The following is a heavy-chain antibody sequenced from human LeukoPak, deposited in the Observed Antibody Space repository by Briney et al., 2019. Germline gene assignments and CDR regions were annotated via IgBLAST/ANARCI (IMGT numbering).Heavy chain of an antibody. D-gene: IGHD6-19*01. J-gene: IGHJ4*02. CDR2: INPGGSDR. Sequence: GRSLRLSCAVSGFTFNSYWMSWVRQAPGKGLEWVANINPGGSDRYYVASVRGRFTISRDNAKNSLYLQMSSLRAEDMAVYYCATEGGWPNWGQGTLVTVSS. V-gene: IGHV3-7*01. CDR1: GFTFNSYW. CDR3: ATEGGWPN.